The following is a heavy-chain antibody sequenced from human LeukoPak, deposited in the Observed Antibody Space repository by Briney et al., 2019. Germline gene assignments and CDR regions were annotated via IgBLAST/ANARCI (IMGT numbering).Heavy chain of an antibody. Sequence: SVKVSCKASGGTFSSYAISWVRQAPGQGLEWMGGIIPIFGTANYAQKFQGRVTITADESTSTAYMELSSLRAEDTAIYYCARGAGSYPFFDYWGQGTLVTVSS. J-gene: IGHJ4*02. V-gene: IGHV1-69*13. CDR3: ARGAGSYPFFDY. D-gene: IGHD1-26*01. CDR2: IIPIFGTA. CDR1: GGTFSSYA.